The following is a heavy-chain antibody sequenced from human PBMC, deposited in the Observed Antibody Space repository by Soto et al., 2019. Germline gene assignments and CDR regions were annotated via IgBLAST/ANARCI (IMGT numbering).Heavy chain of an antibody. Sequence: SQTLSLTCAISGDSVSSNSAAWNCIRQSPSRGLEWLGRTYYRSKWYNDYAVSVKSRITINPDTSKNQFSLQLNSVTPEDTAVYYCARDQVGATMGDGNYFDYWGQGTLVTVSS. J-gene: IGHJ4*02. V-gene: IGHV6-1*01. CDR3: ARDQVGATMGDGNYFDY. D-gene: IGHD1-26*01. CDR1: GDSVSSNSAA. CDR2: TYYRSKWYN.